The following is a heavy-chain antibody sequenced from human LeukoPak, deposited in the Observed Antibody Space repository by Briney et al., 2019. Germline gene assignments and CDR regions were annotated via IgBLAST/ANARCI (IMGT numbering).Heavy chain of an antibody. V-gene: IGHV4-4*09. CDR1: GGSISSYY. D-gene: IGHD5-24*01. J-gene: IGHJ4*02. CDR3: ASHREGYLGYFDY. Sequence: SETLSLTCTVSGGSISSYYWSWIRQPPGKGLEWIGYIYTSGSTSYNPSLKSRVTISVDTSKNQFSLKLSSVTAADTAVYYCASHREGYLGYFDYWGQGTLVTVSS. CDR2: IYTSGST.